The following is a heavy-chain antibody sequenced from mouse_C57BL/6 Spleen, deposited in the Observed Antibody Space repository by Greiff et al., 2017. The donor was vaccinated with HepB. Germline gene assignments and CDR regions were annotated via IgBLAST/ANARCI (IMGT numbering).Heavy chain of an antibody. J-gene: IGHJ4*01. CDR1: GYTFTSYW. V-gene: IGHV1-50*01. CDR3: ARNGIDYAMDY. D-gene: IGHD1-1*01. Sequence: QVQLQQPGAELVKPGASVKLSCKASGYTFTSYWMQWVKQRPGQGLEWIGEIDPSDSYTNYNQKFKGKATLTVDTSSSTAYMQLSSLTSEDSAVYYCARNGIDYAMDYWGQGTSVTVSS. CDR2: IDPSDSYT.